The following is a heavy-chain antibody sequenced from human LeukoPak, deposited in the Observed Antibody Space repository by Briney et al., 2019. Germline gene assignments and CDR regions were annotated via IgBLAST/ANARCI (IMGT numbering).Heavy chain of an antibody. V-gene: IGHV4-59*08. J-gene: IGHJ4*02. CDR2: IYYSGST. CDR3: ARHLPGGGYSYGPIDY. D-gene: IGHD5-18*01. CDR1: SGSFSGYY. Sequence: SETLSLTCAVYSGSFSGYYWSWIRQPPGKGLEWIGYIYYSGSTNYNPSLKSRVTISVDTSKNQFSLKLSSVSAADTAVYYCARHLPGGGYSYGPIDYWGQGTLVTVSS.